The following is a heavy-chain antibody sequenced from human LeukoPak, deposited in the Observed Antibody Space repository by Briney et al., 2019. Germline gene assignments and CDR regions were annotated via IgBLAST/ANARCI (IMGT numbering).Heavy chain of an antibody. Sequence: SETLSLTCAVYGGSFSGYYWSWIRQPPGKGLEWIGEINHSGSTNYNPSLRSRVTISVDTSKNQFSLKLSSVTAADTAVYYCARDGPIGVYYWGQGTLVTVSS. D-gene: IGHD3-16*01. CDR2: INHSGST. CDR1: GGSFSGYY. J-gene: IGHJ4*02. V-gene: IGHV4-34*01. CDR3: ARDGPIGVYY.